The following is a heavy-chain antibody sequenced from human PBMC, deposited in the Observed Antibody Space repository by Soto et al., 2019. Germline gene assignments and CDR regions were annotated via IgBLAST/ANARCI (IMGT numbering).Heavy chain of an antibody. CDR1: GYTFIGHG. V-gene: IGHV1-18*01. CDR2: MSAYNGNA. D-gene: IGHD3-10*01. Sequence: QVQLVQSGVEVMKPGASVKVSCKASGYTFIGHGISWWRQAAGQGLEWLGWMSAYNGNANYAQKFQDRVTLTRDTSTSTAHMELRSLRSDDTAVYYCARGSVRFGELYDSLDTWGQGTMLIVSS. J-gene: IGHJ3*02. CDR3: ARGSVRFGELYDSLDT.